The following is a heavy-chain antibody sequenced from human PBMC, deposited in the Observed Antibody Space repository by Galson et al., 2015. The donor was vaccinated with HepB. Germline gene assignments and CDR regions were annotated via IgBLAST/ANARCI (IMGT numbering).Heavy chain of an antibody. Sequence: SLRLSCAASGFTFDDYGMSWVRQAPGKGLEWVSGINWNGGSTGYADSVKGRFTISRDNAKNSLYLQMNSLRAEDTALYYCARDAYLWFGDGAFDIWGQGTMVTVSS. J-gene: IGHJ3*02. CDR1: GFTFDDYG. CDR3: ARDAYLWFGDGAFDI. V-gene: IGHV3-20*04. CDR2: INWNGGST. D-gene: IGHD3-10*01.